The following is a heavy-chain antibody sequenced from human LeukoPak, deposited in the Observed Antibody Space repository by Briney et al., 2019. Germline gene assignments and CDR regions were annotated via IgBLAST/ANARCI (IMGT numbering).Heavy chain of an antibody. Sequence: GGSLRLSCEVSGFTFSSYEMYWVRQAPGKRLEWLSYISPTAKTIHYAESVQGRFTVSRDNGKSLLFLQMNSLRAGDTAIYYCARAFVSGYDVSTGYFRALEIWGQGALVTVAS. V-gene: IGHV3-48*03. CDR3: ARAFVSGYDVSTGYFRALEI. J-gene: IGHJ4*02. D-gene: IGHD3-9*01. CDR1: GFTFSSYE. CDR2: ISPTAKTI.